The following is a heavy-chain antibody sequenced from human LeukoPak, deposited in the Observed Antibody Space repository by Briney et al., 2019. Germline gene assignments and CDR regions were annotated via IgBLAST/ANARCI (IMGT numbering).Heavy chain of an antibody. CDR1: GYTFTTYY. CDR3: ARDPSNRYYTDV. Sequence: ASVKVSCKPSGYTFTTYYLHWVRQAPGQGLEWMGWINPKNGGTNYAQKFRGRFTMTRDTSINTAYMELSGLTPDDTAVYYCARDPSNRYYTDVWGIGTTVTVSS. D-gene: IGHD1-14*01. V-gene: IGHV1-2*02. CDR2: INPKNGGT. J-gene: IGHJ6*03.